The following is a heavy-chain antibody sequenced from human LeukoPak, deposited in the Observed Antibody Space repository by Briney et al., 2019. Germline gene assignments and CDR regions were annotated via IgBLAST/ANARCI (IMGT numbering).Heavy chain of an antibody. J-gene: IGHJ6*03. CDR2: IIPIFGTA. V-gene: IGHV1-69*06. D-gene: IGHD3-9*01. CDR1: GGTFSSYA. CDR3: ARRKIYDILTGIPPRSYYYYMDV. Sequence: SVKVSCKASGGTFSSYAISWVRQAPGQGLEWMGGIIPIFGTANYAQKFQGRVTTTADKSTSTAYMELSSLRSEDTAVYYCARRKIYDILTGIPPRSYYYYMDVWGKGTTVTVSS.